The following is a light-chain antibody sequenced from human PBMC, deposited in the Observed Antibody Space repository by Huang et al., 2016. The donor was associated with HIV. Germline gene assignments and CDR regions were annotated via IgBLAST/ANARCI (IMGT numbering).Light chain of an antibody. J-gene: IGKJ2*01. CDR2: AAS. V-gene: IGKV1-39*01. CDR1: QNIKRY. Sequence: DIQITQSPSSLSASVGDTVIITCRARQNIKRYLKWYQQEPGKAPKLLISAASNLQSGVPSTFSGSGSGTDFTLTINSLQPEDSATYYCQQSARTPRTFGQGTNLEI. CDR3: QQSARTPRT.